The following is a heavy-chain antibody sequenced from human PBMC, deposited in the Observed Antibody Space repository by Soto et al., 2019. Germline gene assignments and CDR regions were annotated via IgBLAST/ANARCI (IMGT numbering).Heavy chain of an antibody. D-gene: IGHD3-9*01. CDR1: GFTVSSNY. CDR2: IYSGGST. V-gene: IGHV3-53*01. CDR3: ATTGYFDWLFPPRYYYGMDV. Sequence: GGSLRLSCAASGFTVSSNYMSWVRQAPGKGLEWVSVIYSGGSTYYADSVKGRFTISRDNSKNTLYRQMNSLRAEDTAVYYCATTGYFDWLFPPRYYYGMDVWGQGTTVTVSS. J-gene: IGHJ6*02.